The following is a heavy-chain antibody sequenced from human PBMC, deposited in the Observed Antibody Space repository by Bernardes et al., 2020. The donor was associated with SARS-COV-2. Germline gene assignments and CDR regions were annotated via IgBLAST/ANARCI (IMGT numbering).Heavy chain of an antibody. V-gene: IGHV1-2*02. Sequence: AAVQDSCKASGYAFTGYYMHWVRQAPGQGLEWMGWITPNSGGTTYAQKFQGRVTMTRDTSISTAYMELSRLRSDDTAVYYCARGARQQLDYYYYGMDVWDQGTTVTGSS. CDR2: ITPNSGGT. CDR3: ARGARQQLDYYYYGMDV. D-gene: IGHD6-13*01. J-gene: IGHJ6*02. CDR1: GYAFTGYY.